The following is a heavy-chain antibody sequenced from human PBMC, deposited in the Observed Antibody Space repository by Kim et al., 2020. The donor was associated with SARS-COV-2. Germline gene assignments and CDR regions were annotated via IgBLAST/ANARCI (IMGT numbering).Heavy chain of an antibody. V-gene: IGHV5-51*01. Sequence: GESLKISCHTSGSKVYTYWIGWVRQMPGKGLELMGVIYPRESDVRYSQSFQGLVTISADGSGAFVQWSALKVSDTAFYYCATGPGVLTNYYFDFWGQGTLVTVSS. J-gene: IGHJ4*02. D-gene: IGHD4-4*01. CDR3: ATGPGVLTNYYFDF. CDR2: IYPRESDV. CDR1: GSKVYTYW.